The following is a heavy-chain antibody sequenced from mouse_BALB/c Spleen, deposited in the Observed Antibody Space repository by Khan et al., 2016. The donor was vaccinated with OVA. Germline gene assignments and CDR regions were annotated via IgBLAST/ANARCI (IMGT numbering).Heavy chain of an antibody. Sequence: EVQLLETGPGLVKPSQSLSLTCTVTGYSITSDYAWNWIRQFPGNILEWMGYISYSGSTSYNPSLKSRISITRDTSKNQFFLQLNSVTTEDTDTYYCARGVRLTYWGQGTLVTVSA. J-gene: IGHJ3*01. CDR1: GYSITSDYA. D-gene: IGHD1-2*01. V-gene: IGHV3-2*02. CDR2: ISYSGST. CDR3: ARGVRLTY.